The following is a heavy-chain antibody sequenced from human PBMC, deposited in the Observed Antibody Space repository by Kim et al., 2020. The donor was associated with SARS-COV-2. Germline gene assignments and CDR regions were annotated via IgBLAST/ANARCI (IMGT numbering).Heavy chain of an antibody. V-gene: IGHV3-7*01. CDR3: ARGRDEVVMVHGTPSYYYHMDV. Sequence: GGSLRLSCEASGFTFSGYWMNWVRQVPGKGLEWVANINEDGSQSHYVDSVKGRFTISVDYAKNSLSLQMNSLRDEDTAVYYCARGRDEVVMVHGTPSYYYHMDVWGQGTTVTVSS. D-gene: IGHD2-15*01. CDR1: GFTFSGYW. CDR2: INEDGSQS. J-gene: IGHJ6*02.